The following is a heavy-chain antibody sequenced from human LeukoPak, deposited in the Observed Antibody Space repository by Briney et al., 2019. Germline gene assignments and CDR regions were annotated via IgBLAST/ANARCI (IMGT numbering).Heavy chain of an antibody. CDR1: GGTFSGYT. V-gene: IGHV1-69*04. J-gene: IGHJ4*02. CDR2: IIPILGIA. Sequence: ASVKVSCKASGGTFSGYTISWVRQAPGQGLEWMGRIIPILGIANYAQKFQGRVTITADKSTSTAYMELSSLRSEDTAVYYCARDVGVAGLRGFDYWGQGTLVTVSS. D-gene: IGHD6-19*01. CDR3: ARDVGVAGLRGFDY.